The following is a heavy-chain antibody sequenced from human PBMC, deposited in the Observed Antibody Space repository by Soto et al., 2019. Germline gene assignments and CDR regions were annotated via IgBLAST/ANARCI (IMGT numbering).Heavy chain of an antibody. J-gene: IGHJ4*02. D-gene: IGHD3-3*01. CDR1: GFSFSSYA. Sequence: QVQLVESGGGVVQPGRSLRLSCAASGFSFSSYAMHWVRQAPGKGLEWVAIISHDGNIKRYADFVEGRFIVFRDNYNNKLLLQMESLKTDDTAVYYCAKELAYGDFWRGLEYWGQGTLVTVAS. V-gene: IGHV3-30*18. CDR3: AKELAYGDFWRGLEY. CDR2: ISHDGNIK.